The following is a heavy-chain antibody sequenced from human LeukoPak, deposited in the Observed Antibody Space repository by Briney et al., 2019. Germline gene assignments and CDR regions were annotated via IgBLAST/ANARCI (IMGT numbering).Heavy chain of an antibody. J-gene: IGHJ5*02. CDR1: GFTFSSYS. V-gene: IGHV3-30*18. Sequence: GRSLRPACAASGFTFSSYSMNWVRQAPGKGLEWVAVISYDGRNKYYADSVKGRFTISRDNYKNTLYLQMNSLRAEDTAVYYCAKDLDYYDNWFDPWGQGTLVTVSS. CDR3: AKDLDYYDNWFDP. CDR2: ISYDGRNK. D-gene: IGHD3-22*01.